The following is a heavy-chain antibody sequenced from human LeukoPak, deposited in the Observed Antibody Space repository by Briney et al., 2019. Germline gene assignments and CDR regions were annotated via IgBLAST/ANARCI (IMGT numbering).Heavy chain of an antibody. J-gene: IGHJ4*02. D-gene: IGHD6-6*01. Sequence: SETLSLTCTVSGGSINGGNYYWTWLRQPAGKGLEWIGRISPSGSTNHNPSLTSRVTISVDTSKNQFSLKLSSVTAADTAVYYCARSTSPIAGRGRLDYWGQGTLVTVSS. CDR1: GGSINGGNYY. V-gene: IGHV4-61*02. CDR2: ISPSGST. CDR3: ARSTSPIAGRGRLDY.